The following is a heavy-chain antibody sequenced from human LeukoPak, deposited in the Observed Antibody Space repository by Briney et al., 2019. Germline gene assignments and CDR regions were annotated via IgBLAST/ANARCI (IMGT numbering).Heavy chain of an antibody. Sequence: SETLSLTCAVYGGSFGGYYWSWIRQPPGKGLEWIGEINHSGSTNYNPSLKSRVTISVDTSKNQFSLKLSSVTAADTAVYYCARVPIVVVPAAMYVYGTDVWGKGTTVTVSS. CDR2: INHSGST. D-gene: IGHD2-2*01. J-gene: IGHJ6*04. CDR1: GGSFGGYY. V-gene: IGHV4-34*01. CDR3: ARVPIVVVPAAMYVYGTDV.